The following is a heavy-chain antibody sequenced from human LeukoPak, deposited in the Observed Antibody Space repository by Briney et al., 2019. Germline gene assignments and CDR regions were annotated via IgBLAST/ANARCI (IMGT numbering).Heavy chain of an antibody. J-gene: IGHJ6*02. Sequence: GGSLRLSCTASGFTTHYWLNWVRQCPGKGLEWVANSERDGRVQHYVDSVEGRFTISRDNAKTSLYLQMNSLRAEDTAVYYCARDPHDPLLFPYYYYGMDVWGQGTTVTVSS. CDR3: ARDPHDPLLFPYYYYGMDV. CDR1: GFTTHYW. V-gene: IGHV3-7*01. D-gene: IGHD2-21*02. CDR2: SERDGRVQ.